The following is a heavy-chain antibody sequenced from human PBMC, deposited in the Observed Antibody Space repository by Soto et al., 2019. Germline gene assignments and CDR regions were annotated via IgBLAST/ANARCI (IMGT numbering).Heavy chain of an antibody. D-gene: IGHD3-3*01. Sequence: QLHLVQSGAVVKKPGASVTVSCSASGYPVTAYCMYWVRQAPGRGLEWMGGINPATGAAKYTQTFQGRVTMTRDTSTSTVFMELSGLTSEDTAVFYWARGGGVGVAGSAAFDMWGQGTLVTVSS. CDR2: INPATGAA. J-gene: IGHJ3*02. CDR3: ARGGGVGVAGSAAFDM. V-gene: IGHV1-2*02. CDR1: GYPVTAYC.